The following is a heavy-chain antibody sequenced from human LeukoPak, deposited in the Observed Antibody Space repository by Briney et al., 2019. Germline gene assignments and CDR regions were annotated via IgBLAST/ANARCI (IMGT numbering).Heavy chain of an antibody. CDR2: IVVGSGNT. CDR1: GFTFTSSA. V-gene: IGHV1-58*02. J-gene: IGHJ4*02. CDR3: AAATPSKEPIAAAGTGDY. Sequence: SVKVSCKASGFTFTSSAIQWVRQARGQRLEWIGWIVVGSGNTNYAQKFQERVTITRDMSTSTAYMELSSLRSEDTAVYYCAAATPSKEPIAAAGTGDYWGQGTLVTVSS. D-gene: IGHD6-13*01.